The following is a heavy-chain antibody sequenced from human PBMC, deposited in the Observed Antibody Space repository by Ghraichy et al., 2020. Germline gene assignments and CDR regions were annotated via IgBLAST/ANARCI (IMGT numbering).Heavy chain of an antibody. J-gene: IGHJ6*04. Sequence: SETLSLTCTVSGGSISSYYWSWIRQPAGKGLEWIGRIYTSGSTNYNPSLKSRVTMSVDTSKNQFSLKLSSVTAADTAVYYCIGEGTAYYYYGMDVWGKGTTVTVPP. CDR3: IGEGTAYYYYGMDV. CDR1: GGSISSYY. V-gene: IGHV4-4*07. D-gene: IGHD3-10*01. CDR2: IYTSGST.